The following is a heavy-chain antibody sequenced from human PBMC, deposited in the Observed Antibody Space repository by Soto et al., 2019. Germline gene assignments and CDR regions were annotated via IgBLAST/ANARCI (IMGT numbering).Heavy chain of an antibody. V-gene: IGHV1-24*01. J-gene: IGHJ6*02. CDR2: FDPEDGET. CDR3: ATSRLTYYYYGMDV. Sequence: DSVNGSCKVSGYTLTELSMHWVRQAPGKGLEWMGGFDPEDGETIYAQKFQGRVTMTEDTSTDTAYMELSSLRSEDTAVYYCATSRLTYYYYGMDVWGQGTTVTVSS. D-gene: IGHD3-9*01. CDR1: GYTLTELS.